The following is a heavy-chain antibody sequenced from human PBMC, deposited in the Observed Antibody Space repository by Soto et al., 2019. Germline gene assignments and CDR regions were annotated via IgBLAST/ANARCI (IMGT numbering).Heavy chain of an antibody. CDR1: GFTFSSYS. V-gene: IGHV3-30-3*01. Sequence: LRLSCAASGFTFSSYSMHWVRQAPGKGLEWVAVISYDGSNKYYADSVKGRFTIYRDNSKNTLYLQMNSLRAEDTAVYYCARYGLEPAANAFDIWGQGTMVTVSS. D-gene: IGHD1-1*01. CDR2: ISYDGSNK. J-gene: IGHJ3*02. CDR3: ARYGLEPAANAFDI.